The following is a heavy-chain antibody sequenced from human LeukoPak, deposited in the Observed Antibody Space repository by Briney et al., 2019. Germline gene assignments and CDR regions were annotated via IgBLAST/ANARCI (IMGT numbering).Heavy chain of an antibody. CDR2: ISYDGSNK. D-gene: IGHD3-10*01. CDR1: GFTFSSYA. V-gene: IGHV3-30*04. CDR3: ATFGSGSYYGGGYFDY. J-gene: IGHJ4*02. Sequence: GRSLRLSCAASGFTFSSYAMHWVCQAPGKGLEWVAVISYDGSNKYYADSVKGRFTISRDNSKNTLYLQMNSLRAEDTAVYYCATFGSGSYYGGGYFDYWGQGTLVTVSS.